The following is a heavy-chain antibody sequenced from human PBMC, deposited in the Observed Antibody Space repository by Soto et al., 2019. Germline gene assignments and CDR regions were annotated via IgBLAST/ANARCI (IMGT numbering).Heavy chain of an antibody. Sequence: SETLSLTCSVSGASIRSYYWHWIRQPPGKGLEWIGYVYTSDYTRYSSSLKSRVTISVDTSKNQFSLKLSSVTAADTAVYYCARDRLEYSRFYYGMDVWGQGTTVTVSS. CDR2: VYTSDYT. D-gene: IGHD6-6*01. V-gene: IGHV4-59*01. J-gene: IGHJ6*02. CDR3: ARDRLEYSRFYYGMDV. CDR1: GASIRSYY.